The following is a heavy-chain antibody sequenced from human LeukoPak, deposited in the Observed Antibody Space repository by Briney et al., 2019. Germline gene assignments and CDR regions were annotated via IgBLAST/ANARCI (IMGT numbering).Heavy chain of an antibody. V-gene: IGHV3-21*01. Sequence: PGRSLRLSCAASGFTFSSYVMHWVRQAPGKGLEWVSSISSSSSYIYYADSVKGRFTISRDNAKNSLYLQMNSLRAEDTAVYYCARDRSSGWGLDHWGQGTLVTVSS. J-gene: IGHJ4*02. CDR1: GFTFSSYV. CDR2: ISSSSSYI. CDR3: ARDRSSGWGLDH. D-gene: IGHD6-19*01.